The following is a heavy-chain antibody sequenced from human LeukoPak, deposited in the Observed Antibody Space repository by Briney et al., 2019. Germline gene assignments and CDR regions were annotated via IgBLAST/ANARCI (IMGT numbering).Heavy chain of an antibody. Sequence: GTSLRLSCAASGFTFSTYGMHWVRQAPGKGLEWVTIISYDGRNKYYADSVKGRFTISRDNSKNTLDLQMDSLRAEDTAVYYCAKDLAPHRDGSHRGTDAWGQGTLVTVSS. D-gene: IGHD5-24*01. CDR2: ISYDGRNK. CDR1: GFTFSTYG. J-gene: IGHJ5*02. V-gene: IGHV3-30*18. CDR3: AKDLAPHRDGSHRGTDA.